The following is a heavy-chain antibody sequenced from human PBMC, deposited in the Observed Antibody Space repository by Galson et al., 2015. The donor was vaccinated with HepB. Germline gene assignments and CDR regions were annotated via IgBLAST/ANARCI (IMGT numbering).Heavy chain of an antibody. V-gene: IGHV3-23*01. D-gene: IGHD6-13*01. Sequence: SLRLSCAASGFTFSNYGMSWVRQAPGKGLEWVSGISYSGVTTYHADSVKGRLTISRDNSKNTLYLQMNSLRAEDTALYYCAKAGVSAAGASSYYMDVWGKGTTVTVSS. J-gene: IGHJ6*03. CDR1: GFTFSNYG. CDR2: ISYSGVTT. CDR3: AKAGVSAAGASSYYMDV.